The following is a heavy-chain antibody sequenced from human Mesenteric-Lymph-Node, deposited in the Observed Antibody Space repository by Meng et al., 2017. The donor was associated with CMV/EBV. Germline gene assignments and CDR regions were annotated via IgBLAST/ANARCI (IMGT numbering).Heavy chain of an antibody. D-gene: IGHD2-2*01. CDR2: MNPNSGNT. CDR3: ARVRIAVIPAAVGLFDY. Sequence: ASVKVSCKASGYTFTSYDINWVRQATGQGLEWMGWMNPNSGNTGYAQKFQGRVTMTRNTSISTAYMELSSLRSEDTAVYYCARVRIAVIPAAVGLFDYWGQGTLVTVSS. CDR1: GYTFTSYD. J-gene: IGHJ4*02. V-gene: IGHV1-8*01.